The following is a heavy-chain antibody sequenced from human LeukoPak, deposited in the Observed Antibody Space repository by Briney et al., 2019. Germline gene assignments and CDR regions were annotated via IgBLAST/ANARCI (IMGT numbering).Heavy chain of an antibody. CDR1: GYTFTSYG. D-gene: IGHD2-2*01. J-gene: IGHJ6*03. CDR2: ISAFNGNT. CDR3: ARDHSQRSYYYMDV. V-gene: IGHV1-18*01. Sequence: ASVKVSCKASGYTFTSYGISWVRQAPGQGLEWMGWISAFNGNTNYAQKLQGRVTMTTDTSTSTAYMDLRSLRSDDTAVYYCARDHSQRSYYYMDVWGKGTTVTVSS.